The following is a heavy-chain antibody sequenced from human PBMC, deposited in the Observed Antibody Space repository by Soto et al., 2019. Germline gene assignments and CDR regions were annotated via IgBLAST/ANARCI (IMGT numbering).Heavy chain of an antibody. V-gene: IGHV3-30-3*01. CDR3: ARDPAVAGRTYYYYYGMDV. CDR2: ISYDGSNK. CDR1: GFTFSSYA. Sequence: QVQLVESGGGVVQPGRSLRLSCAASGFTFSSYAMHWVRQAPGKGLEWVAVISYDGSNKYYADSVKGRFTISRDNSKNTLYLQMNSLRAEATAVYYCARDPAVAGRTYYYYYGMDVWGQGTTVTVSS. D-gene: IGHD6-19*01. J-gene: IGHJ6*02.